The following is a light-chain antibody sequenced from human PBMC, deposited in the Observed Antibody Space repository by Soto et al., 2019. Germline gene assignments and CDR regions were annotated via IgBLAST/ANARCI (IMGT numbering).Light chain of an antibody. CDR2: DAS. CDR1: QSISSW. V-gene: IGKV1-5*01. CDR3: QQYNGYSTWT. J-gene: IGKJ1*01. Sequence: DIQMTQSPSTLSAPVGDRVTITCRASQSISSWLAWYQQKPGKAPKLLIYDASSLESGVPSRFSGSGSGTEFTLTISSLQPDDFATYYCQQYNGYSTWTFGQGTKVDIK.